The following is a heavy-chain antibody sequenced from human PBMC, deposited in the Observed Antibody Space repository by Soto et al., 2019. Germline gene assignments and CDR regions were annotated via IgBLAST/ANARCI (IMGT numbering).Heavy chain of an antibody. V-gene: IGHV3-30*18. Sequence: QVQLVESGGGVVQPGRSLRLSCAAPGFTFSSYGMHWVRQAPGKGLEWLAVISYDGSKKYYADSVKGRFTISRDSANNTLFLQMNSLRAEDTAVYYCAKDSIAGRPDYNYGMDVWGQGTTVTVSS. CDR3: AKDSIAGRPDYNYGMDV. CDR1: GFTFSSYG. J-gene: IGHJ6*02. D-gene: IGHD6-6*01. CDR2: ISYDGSKK.